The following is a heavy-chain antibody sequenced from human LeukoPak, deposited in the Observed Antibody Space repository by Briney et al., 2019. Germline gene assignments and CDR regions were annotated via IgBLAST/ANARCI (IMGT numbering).Heavy chain of an antibody. CDR1: GFTFADYA. Sequence: PGRSLKLSCAASGFTFADYAMHWVRQAPGQGLEWVSGISCNSGSIGYADSVKGRFTFSRDNAKNSVYLQMNSLRAEDTALYYCAKGNAPLPLWFGGLSPSYYFDYWGQGTLVTVSS. V-gene: IGHV3-9*01. CDR2: ISCNSGSI. CDR3: AKGNAPLPLWFGGLSPSYYFDY. D-gene: IGHD3-10*01. J-gene: IGHJ4*02.